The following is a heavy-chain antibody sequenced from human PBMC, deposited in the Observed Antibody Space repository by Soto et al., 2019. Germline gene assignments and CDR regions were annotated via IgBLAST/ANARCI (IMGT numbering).Heavy chain of an antibody. Sequence: EVQLLESGGGLVQPGGSLRLSCAASGFTFSSYAMSWVRQAPGKGLEWVSAISGSGGSTYYADSVKGRFTISRDNSKNTLYLQMNSLRAEDTAVYYCAKDPALVPAARGKYCYGMDVWGQGTTVTVSS. V-gene: IGHV3-23*01. CDR1: GFTFSSYA. D-gene: IGHD2-2*01. J-gene: IGHJ6*02. CDR2: ISGSGGST. CDR3: AKDPALVPAARGKYCYGMDV.